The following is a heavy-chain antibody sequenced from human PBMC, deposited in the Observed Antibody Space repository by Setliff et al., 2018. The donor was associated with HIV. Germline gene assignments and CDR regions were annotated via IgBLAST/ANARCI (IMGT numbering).Heavy chain of an antibody. CDR3: ARSCRSSGYCHFDY. D-gene: IGHD3-22*01. CDR2: ISPNNFNT. J-gene: IGHJ4*02. Sequence: ASVKVSCKTSGYTFDGHYLHWVRQAPGQRLEWMGRISPNNFNTQYAKNFQGRVTMTWDTSTSTGYMEVYRLRSDDTAVYFCARSCRSSGYCHFDYWGQGTLVTVSS. V-gene: IGHV1-2*06. CDR1: GYTFDGHY.